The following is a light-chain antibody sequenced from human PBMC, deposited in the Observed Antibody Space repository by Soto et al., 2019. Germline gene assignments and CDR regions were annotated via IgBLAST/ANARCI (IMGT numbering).Light chain of an antibody. CDR2: GVS. J-gene: IGLJ3*02. Sequence: QSVLTQPASVSGSPGQSITISCTGTSSDVGGSNYVSWYQQHPGKAPKLMIYGVSNRPSGISNRFSGSKSGNTASLTISGLQAEDEADYYCRSYTSSSTLRVFGGGTKLTVL. V-gene: IGLV2-14*01. CDR3: RSYTSSSTLRV. CDR1: SSDVGGSNY.